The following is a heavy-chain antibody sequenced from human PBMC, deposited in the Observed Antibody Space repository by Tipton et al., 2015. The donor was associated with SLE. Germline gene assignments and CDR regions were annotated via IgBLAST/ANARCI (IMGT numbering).Heavy chain of an antibody. D-gene: IGHD6-6*01. CDR1: GGSFSGYY. CDR3: ARGRTIAARSAFDI. V-gene: IGHV4-34*01. J-gene: IGHJ3*02. CDR2: INHSGST. Sequence: TLSLTCAVYGGSFSGYYWSWIRQPPGKGLEWIGEINHSGSTNYNPSLKSRVTISVDTSKNQFSLKLSSVTAADTAVYYCARGRTIAARSAFDIWGQGTMVTVSS.